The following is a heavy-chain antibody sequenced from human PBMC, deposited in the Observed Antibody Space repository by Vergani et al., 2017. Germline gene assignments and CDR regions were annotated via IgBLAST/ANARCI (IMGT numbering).Heavy chain of an antibody. CDR3: GRGAGFYGLGSRLFDL. D-gene: IGHD3-10*01. Sequence: EVQRVESGGGLVQPGRSLRLSCAASGFTFDDYAMHWVRHAPGEGLEWVSCISCNSGSIVYTDSVEGRFTISRDNAKNSLCLLMNSLRAEDTALYYCGRGAGFYGLGSRLFDLWGQGILVTVSS. CDR1: GFTFDDYA. V-gene: IGHV3-9*01. J-gene: IGHJ4*02. CDR2: ISCNSGSI.